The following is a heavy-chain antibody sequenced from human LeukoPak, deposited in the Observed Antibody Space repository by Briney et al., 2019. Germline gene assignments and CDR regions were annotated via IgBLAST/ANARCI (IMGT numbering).Heavy chain of an antibody. D-gene: IGHD6-13*01. J-gene: IGHJ4*02. CDR2: IKSKTDGGTT. Sequence: GGSLRLSCAASAFTFSNAWMSWVRQAPGKGLEWVGRIKSKTDGGTTDYAAPVKGRFTISRDDSKNTLYLQMNSLKTEDTAVYYCTTIAAAGHFDYWGQGTLVTVSS. CDR3: TTIAAAGHFDY. CDR1: AFTFSNAW. V-gene: IGHV3-15*01.